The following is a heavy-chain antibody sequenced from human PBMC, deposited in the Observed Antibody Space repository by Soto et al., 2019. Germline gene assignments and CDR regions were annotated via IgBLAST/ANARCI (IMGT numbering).Heavy chain of an antibody. Sequence: QVQLVESGGGVVQPGRSLRLSCAASGFTFSSYGMHWVRQAPGKGLEWVAVISYDGSNKYYADSVKGRFTISRDNSKNTLYLQMNSLRAEDTAVYYCAKDRPLGIVVVPAAVDYWGQGTLVTVSS. V-gene: IGHV3-30*18. CDR3: AKDRPLGIVVVPAAVDY. CDR2: ISYDGSNK. CDR1: GFTFSSYG. D-gene: IGHD2-2*01. J-gene: IGHJ4*02.